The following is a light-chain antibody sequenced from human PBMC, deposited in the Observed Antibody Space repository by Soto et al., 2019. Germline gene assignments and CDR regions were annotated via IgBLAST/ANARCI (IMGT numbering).Light chain of an antibody. CDR1: SRDGGGYNY. Sequence: QSVLTQPASVSGSPGQSITISCTGNSRDGGGYNYVSWYQLQPGKAPKLMVYEVSNRPSGVSNRLSGSKSGNTASLTISGLQVDDEADYYCGSDTSSTAYVFGSGTNVTVL. CDR2: EVS. J-gene: IGLJ1*01. V-gene: IGLV2-14*01. CDR3: GSDTSSTAYV.